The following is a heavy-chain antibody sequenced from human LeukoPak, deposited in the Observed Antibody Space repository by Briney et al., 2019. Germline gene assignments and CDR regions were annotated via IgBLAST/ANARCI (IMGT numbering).Heavy chain of an antibody. J-gene: IGHJ4*02. D-gene: IGHD3-22*01. V-gene: IGHV1-2*02. CDR3: ARDQGKVDYYDSSGYYGPHFDY. CDR2: INPNSGGT. Sequence: ASVKVSCKASGYTSTGYYMHWVRQAPGQGLEWMGWINPNSGGTNYAQKFQGRVTMTRDTSISTAYMELSRLRSDDTAVYYCARDQGKVDYYDSSGYYGPHFDYWGQGTLVTVSS. CDR1: GYTSTGYY.